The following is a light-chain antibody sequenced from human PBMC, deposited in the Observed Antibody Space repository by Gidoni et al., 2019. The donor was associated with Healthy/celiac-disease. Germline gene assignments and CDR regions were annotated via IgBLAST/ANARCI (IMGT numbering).Light chain of an antibody. Sequence: SSELTKDPAVSVALGQTVRITCQGDSLRSYYASWYQQTPGQAPVLVIYGKHNRPSGIPDRFSGSSSGNTASLTITGAQAEDEADYYCNPRDSIGNPNYVFGTGTKVTVL. CDR2: GKH. CDR1: SLRSYY. V-gene: IGLV3-19*01. J-gene: IGLJ1*01. CDR3: NPRDSIGNPNYV.